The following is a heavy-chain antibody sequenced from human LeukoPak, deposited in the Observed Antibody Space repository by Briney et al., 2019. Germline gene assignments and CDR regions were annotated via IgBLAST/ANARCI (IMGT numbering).Heavy chain of an antibody. CDR2: INPNSGGT. CDR3: ARGHDSSGYKDWFDP. Sequence: ASVKVSCKASGYTFTCYYMHWVRQAPGQGLEWMGWINPNSGGTNYAQKFQGRVTMTRDTSISTAYMELSRLRSDDTAVYYCARGHDSSGYKDWFDPWGQGTLVTVSS. CDR1: GYTFTCYY. V-gene: IGHV1-2*02. J-gene: IGHJ5*02. D-gene: IGHD3-22*01.